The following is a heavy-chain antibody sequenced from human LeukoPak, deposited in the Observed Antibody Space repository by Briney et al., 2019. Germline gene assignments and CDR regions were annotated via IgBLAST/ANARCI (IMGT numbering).Heavy chain of an antibody. Sequence: PSQTLSLTCTVSGGSISSGGYYWSWIRQHPGKGLEWIGYIYYSGSTYYNPSLKSRVTISVDTSKNQFSLKLSSVTAADTAVCYCARGTTVTTFDYWGQGTLVTVSS. D-gene: IGHD4-17*01. J-gene: IGHJ4*02. CDR2: IYYSGST. V-gene: IGHV4-31*03. CDR1: GGSISSGGYY. CDR3: ARGTTVTTFDY.